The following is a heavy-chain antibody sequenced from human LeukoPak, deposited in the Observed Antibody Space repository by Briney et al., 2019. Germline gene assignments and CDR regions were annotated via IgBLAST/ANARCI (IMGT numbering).Heavy chain of an antibody. Sequence: PGGSLRLSCTASGFPFSAYWTSWVRQAPGKGLEWEANIKEDGSVQDYADSVKGRFTISRDNAKNSLYLQMNSLRVDDTGVYYCVGQLLRVVWGKGTTVTVSS. CDR1: GFPFSAYW. V-gene: IGHV3-7*01. CDR3: VGQLLRVV. CDR2: IKEDGSVQ. D-gene: IGHD2-2*01. J-gene: IGHJ6*04.